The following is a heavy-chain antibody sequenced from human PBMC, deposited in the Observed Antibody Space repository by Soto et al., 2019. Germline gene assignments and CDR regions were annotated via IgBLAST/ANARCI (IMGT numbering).Heavy chain of an antibody. J-gene: IGHJ6*02. V-gene: IGHV1-2*04. D-gene: IGHD2-2*01. CDR1: GYTFTGYY. CDR2: INPNSGGT. Sequence: QVQLVQSGAEVKKPGASVKVSCKASGYTFTGYYMHWVRQAPGQGLEWMGWINPNSGGTNYAQKFQGWVTMTRNTSISTAYMELSRRRSDDTAVYYCARGREYCISTSCPPDGMDVWGQGTTVTVSS. CDR3: ARGREYCISTSCPPDGMDV.